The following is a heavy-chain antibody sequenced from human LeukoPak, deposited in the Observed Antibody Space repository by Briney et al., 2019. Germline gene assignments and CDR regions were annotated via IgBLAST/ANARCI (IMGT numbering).Heavy chain of an antibody. V-gene: IGHV3-66*01. Sequence: GGSLRLSCAASGFTVSSNYMSWVRQAPGKGLEWVSVIYSGGSTYYADSVKGRFTISRDNSKNTLYLQMNSLRAEDTAVYYCARAPEGYYYGMDVWGQGTTVTVSS. J-gene: IGHJ6*02. CDR1: GFTVSSNY. D-gene: IGHD7-27*01. CDR2: IYSGGST. CDR3: ARAPEGYYYGMDV.